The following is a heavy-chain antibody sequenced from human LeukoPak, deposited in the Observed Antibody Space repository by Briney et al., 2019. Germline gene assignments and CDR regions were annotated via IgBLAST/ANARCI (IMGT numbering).Heavy chain of an antibody. CDR2: ISGSGGST. D-gene: IGHD3-22*01. CDR3: ARDTYYYDSSGYYPKIGSDY. Sequence: GGSLRLSCAASGFTFSNYAMSWVRQAPGNGLESVSVISGSGGSTYYADSVKGRFTISRDNSKNTLYLQMNSLRAEDTAVYYCARDTYYYDSSGYYPKIGSDYWGQGTLVTVSS. J-gene: IGHJ4*02. CDR1: GFTFSNYA. V-gene: IGHV3-23*01.